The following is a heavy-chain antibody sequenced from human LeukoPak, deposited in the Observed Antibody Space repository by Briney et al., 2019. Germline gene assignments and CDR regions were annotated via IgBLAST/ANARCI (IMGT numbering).Heavy chain of an antibody. CDR2: IIPIFGTA. Sequence: ASVKVSCKASGGTFSSYAISWVRQAPGQGLEWMGGIIPIFGTANYAQKFQGRVTITADKSTSTAYMELSSLRSEDTAVHYCARSPYSNLGYYWGQGTLVTVSS. D-gene: IGHD4-11*01. V-gene: IGHV1-69*06. CDR1: GGTFSSYA. J-gene: IGHJ4*02. CDR3: ARSPYSNLGYY.